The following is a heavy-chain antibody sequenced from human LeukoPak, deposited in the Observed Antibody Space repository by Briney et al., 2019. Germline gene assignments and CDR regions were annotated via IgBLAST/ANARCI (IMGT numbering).Heavy chain of an antibody. CDR1: GFTFSMSA. D-gene: IGHD5-24*01. V-gene: IGHV3-64D*06. J-gene: IGHJ1*01. Sequence: GGSLRLSCSASGFTFSMSAMHWVRQAPGKGLQYVSVISGNGVSTSYADSVKGRFTISRDNSKNTVYLQMSSLRAEDTAVYYCVGDGRDGYNRYFHHWGQGTLVTVSS. CDR3: VGDGRDGYNRYFHH. CDR2: ISGNGVST.